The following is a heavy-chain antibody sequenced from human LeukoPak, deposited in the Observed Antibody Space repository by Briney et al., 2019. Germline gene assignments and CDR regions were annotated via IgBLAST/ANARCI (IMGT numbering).Heavy chain of an antibody. CDR1: GFTFSSYS. J-gene: IGHJ6*02. CDR3: ARSITIFGVVTPSYYYYGMDV. Sequence: GGSLRLSCAASGFTFSSYSMNWVRQAPGKGLEWVSSISSSSSYIYYADSVKGRFPISRDNAKNSLYLQMNSLRAEDTAVYYCARSITIFGVVTPSYYYYGMDVWGQGTTVTVSS. D-gene: IGHD3-3*01. V-gene: IGHV3-21*01. CDR2: ISSSSSYI.